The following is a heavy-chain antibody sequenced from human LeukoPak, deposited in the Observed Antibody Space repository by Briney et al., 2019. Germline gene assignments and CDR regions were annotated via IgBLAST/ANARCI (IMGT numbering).Heavy chain of an antibody. CDR2: IYPGDSDT. D-gene: IGHD1-26*01. Sequence: GESLKISCKGSGYSFTNYWIGWVRQMPGKGLEWMGIIYPGDSDTRYSPSFQGQVTISADKSISTAYLQWSSLKASDTAMYYCARSLFSGSYFHAFDIWGQGTMVTVSS. J-gene: IGHJ3*02. V-gene: IGHV5-51*01. CDR3: ARSLFSGSYFHAFDI. CDR1: GYSFTNYW.